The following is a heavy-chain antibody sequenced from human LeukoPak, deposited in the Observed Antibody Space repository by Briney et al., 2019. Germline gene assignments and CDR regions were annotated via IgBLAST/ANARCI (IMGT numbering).Heavy chain of an antibody. V-gene: IGHV3-30*19. CDR3: ARHRGPTLYNTVYFDC. CDR2: IWYDGSNK. J-gene: IGHJ4*02. CDR1: GFTFSSYG. Sequence: GGSLRLSCAASGFTFSSYGMHWVRQAPGKGLEWVAVIWYDGSNKYYADSVKGRFTISRDNPKNTLYLQMNSLRAEDTAVYYCARHRGPTLYNTVYFDCWGQGTLVTVSS. D-gene: IGHD3-3*01.